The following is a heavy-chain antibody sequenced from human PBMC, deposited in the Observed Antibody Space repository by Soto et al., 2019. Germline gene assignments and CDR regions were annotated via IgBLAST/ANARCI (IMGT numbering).Heavy chain of an antibody. J-gene: IGHJ6*02. CDR2: IYWNDDK. CDR3: ARSIAATTYYYYYGMDV. D-gene: IGHD6-25*01. CDR1: GFSLSTSGVG. V-gene: IGHV2-5*01. Sequence: SGPALVNPTQTLTLTCTFSGFSLSTSGVGVGWIRQPPGKALEWLALIYWNDDKRYSPSLKTRVTITKDTSKNQVVLTMTNMDPVDTATYYCARSIAATTYYYYYGMDVWGQGTTVTVSS.